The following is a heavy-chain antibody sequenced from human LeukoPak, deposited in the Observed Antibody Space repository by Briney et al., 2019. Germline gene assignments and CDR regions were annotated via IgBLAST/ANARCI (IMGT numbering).Heavy chain of an antibody. CDR3: ARRVPTGTPRAGFDY. Sequence: SETLSLTCTVSGGSISSSSYYWGWIRQPPGKGLEWIGSIYYSGSTDYNPSLKSRVTISVDTSKNQFSLKLSSVTAADTAVYYCARRVPTGTPRAGFDYWGQGTLVTVSS. J-gene: IGHJ4*02. V-gene: IGHV4-39*01. CDR1: GGSISSSSYY. D-gene: IGHD1-1*01. CDR2: IYYSGST.